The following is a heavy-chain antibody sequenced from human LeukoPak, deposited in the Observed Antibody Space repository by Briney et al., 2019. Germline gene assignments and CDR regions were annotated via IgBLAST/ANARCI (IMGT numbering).Heavy chain of an antibody. V-gene: IGHV3-23*01. J-gene: IGHJ4*02. Sequence: GGSLRLSCAASGFTFSSYAMNWVRQAPGKGLEWVSVISGSGVNTYYADSVKGRFTISRDNSKNTLYLQMNSLRAEDTAVYYCAKDTREMATPYFDYWGQGTLVTVSS. D-gene: IGHD5-24*01. CDR3: AKDTREMATPYFDY. CDR2: ISGSGVNT. CDR1: GFTFSSYA.